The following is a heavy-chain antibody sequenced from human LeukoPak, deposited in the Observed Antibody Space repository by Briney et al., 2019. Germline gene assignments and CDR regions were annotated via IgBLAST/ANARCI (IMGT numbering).Heavy chain of an antibody. D-gene: IGHD4-23*01. CDR3: ARDPDYGGNSDYFDY. J-gene: IGHJ4*02. Sequence: GGSLRLSCAASGFTFSSYSMNWVRQAPGKGLEWVAVISYDGSNKYYADSVRGRFTISRDNSKNTLYLQMNSLRAEDTAVYYCARDPDYGGNSDYFDYWGQGTLVTVSS. CDR1: GFTFSSYS. V-gene: IGHV3-30*03. CDR2: ISYDGSNK.